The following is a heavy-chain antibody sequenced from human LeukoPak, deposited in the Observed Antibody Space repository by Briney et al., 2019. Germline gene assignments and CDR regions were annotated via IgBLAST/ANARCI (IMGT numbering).Heavy chain of an antibody. V-gene: IGHV3-23*01. D-gene: IGHD1-1*01. Sequence: GGSLRLSCVGSGFTVSSDYMSWVRQAPGKGLEWVSVISDSGGSTNYADSVKGRFTISRDNSKNTLYLQMNSLRAEDTAVYYCATRDNKHLHYFDHWGQGTLVTVSS. CDR3: ATRDNKHLHYFDH. CDR2: ISDSGGST. CDR1: GFTVSSDY. J-gene: IGHJ4*02.